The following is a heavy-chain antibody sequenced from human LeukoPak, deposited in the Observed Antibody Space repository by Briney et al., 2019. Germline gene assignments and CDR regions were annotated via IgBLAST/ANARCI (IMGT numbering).Heavy chain of an antibody. Sequence: SETLSLTCTVSGGSISSGGYYWSWIRQPPGKGLEWIGYIYHSGSTYYNPSLKSRVTISVDRSKNQFSLKLSSVTAADTAVYYCARGAPFPNRGAFDIWGQGTMVTVSS. CDR1: GGSISSGGYY. D-gene: IGHD2/OR15-2a*01. V-gene: IGHV4-30-2*01. CDR2: IYHSGST. CDR3: ARGAPFPNRGAFDI. J-gene: IGHJ3*02.